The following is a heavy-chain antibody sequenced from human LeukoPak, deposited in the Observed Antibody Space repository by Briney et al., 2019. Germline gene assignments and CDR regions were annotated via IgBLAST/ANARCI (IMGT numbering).Heavy chain of an antibody. Sequence: SETLSLTCTVSGGSISGYYWNWIRQPAGKGLEWIGRIYTSGSTHDNPSLKSRVTMSVDTSKDQVSLKVSSVTAADTAVYYCARQDSKVGAYTGPYHFDYWGQGTLVTVSS. CDR1: GGSISGYY. J-gene: IGHJ4*02. CDR3: ARQDSKVGAYTGPYHFDY. CDR2: IYTSGST. D-gene: IGHD1-26*01. V-gene: IGHV4-4*07.